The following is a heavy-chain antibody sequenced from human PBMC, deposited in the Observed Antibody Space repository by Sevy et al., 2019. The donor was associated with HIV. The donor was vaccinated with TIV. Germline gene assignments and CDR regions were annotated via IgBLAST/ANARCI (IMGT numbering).Heavy chain of an antibody. D-gene: IGHD5-18*01. Sequence: ASVKVSCKASGYTFTGQYIHWVRQAPGQGLQWMGWINPNSGVTNHAQEFQGRVTMTRDTSINTAYMELSGLKSDDTAVYYCARDLRLRGYSYGPFDHWGQGTLVTISS. V-gene: IGHV1-2*02. CDR3: ARDLRLRGYSYGPFDH. J-gene: IGHJ4*02. CDR1: GYTFTGQY. CDR2: INPNSGVT.